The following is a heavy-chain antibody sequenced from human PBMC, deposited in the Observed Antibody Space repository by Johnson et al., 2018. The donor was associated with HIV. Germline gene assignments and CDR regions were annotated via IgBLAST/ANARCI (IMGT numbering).Heavy chain of an antibody. CDR1: GFTFDDYA. CDR3: AKIKGSSDAFDI. CDR2: ISWNSGSI. Sequence: LLVESGGGFVQPGRSLRLSCAASGFTFDDYAMHWVRQAPGKGLEWVSGISWNSGSIGYADSVKGRFTISRDNAKNSLYLQMNSLRAEDTALYYCAKIKGSSDAFDIWGQGTMVTVSS. V-gene: IGHV3-9*01. J-gene: IGHJ3*02. D-gene: IGHD6-6*01.